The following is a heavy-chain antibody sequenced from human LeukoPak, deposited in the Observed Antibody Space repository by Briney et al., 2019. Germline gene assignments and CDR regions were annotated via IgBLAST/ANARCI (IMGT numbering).Heavy chain of an antibody. J-gene: IGHJ3*02. CDR3: ARESNYYDSSGANDAFDI. CDR1: GFTFSSYD. CDR2: IGTAGDT. D-gene: IGHD3-22*01. Sequence: GGSLRLSCTASGFTFSSYDMHWVRQATGKGLEWVSAIGTAGDTYYPGSVKGRFTISRENAKNSLYLQMNSLRAGDTAVYYCARESNYYDSSGANDAFDIWGQGTMVTVSS. V-gene: IGHV3-13*01.